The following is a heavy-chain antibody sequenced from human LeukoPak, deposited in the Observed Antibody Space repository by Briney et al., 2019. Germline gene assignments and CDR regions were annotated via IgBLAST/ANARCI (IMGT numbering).Heavy chain of an antibody. CDR1: GYTFTNYG. D-gene: IGHD4-17*01. Sequence: ASVKVSCKASGYTFTNYGISWVRQAPGQGLEWMGWISAYNGNTNYAQKLQGRVTMTTDTSTSTAYMELRGLRSDDTAVYYCARVWEYGDYSFHPWGQGTLVTVSS. V-gene: IGHV1-18*01. CDR3: ARVWEYGDYSFHP. J-gene: IGHJ5*02. CDR2: ISAYNGNT.